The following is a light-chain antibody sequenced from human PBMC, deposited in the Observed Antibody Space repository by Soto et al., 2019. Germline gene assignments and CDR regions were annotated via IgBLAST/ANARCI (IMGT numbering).Light chain of an antibody. CDR2: GTS. Sequence: AIQMTQSPDSLSASVGDRVTIACRASQGIRNDLGWYQQKPGQAPKLLIYGTSTLKYGVSSRFSGSGSGTDFTLTISSLQPEDFGTYYCLQSYIYPLSFGGGTKVDIK. V-gene: IGKV1-6*01. CDR1: QGIRND. J-gene: IGKJ4*01. CDR3: LQSYIYPLS.